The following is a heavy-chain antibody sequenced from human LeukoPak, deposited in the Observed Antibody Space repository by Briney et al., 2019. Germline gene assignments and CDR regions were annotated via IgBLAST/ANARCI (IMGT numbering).Heavy chain of an antibody. Sequence: SGTLSLTCAVYGGSFSGYYWSWIRQPPGKGLEWIGEINHSGSTNYNPSLKSRVTISVDTAKNQFSLKLSSVPAADTAVYYCARDGGKEDYWGQGTLVTVSS. J-gene: IGHJ4*02. D-gene: IGHD3-16*01. CDR1: GGSFSGYY. CDR3: ARDGGKEDY. CDR2: INHSGST. V-gene: IGHV4-34*01.